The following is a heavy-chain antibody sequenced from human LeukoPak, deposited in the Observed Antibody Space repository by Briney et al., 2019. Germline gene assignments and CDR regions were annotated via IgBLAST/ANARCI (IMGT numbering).Heavy chain of an antibody. Sequence: GRSLRLSCAASGFTFGSYAMHRVRQAPGKGLEWVAVISYDGSNKYYADSVKGRFTISRDNSKNMLYLQMNSLRAEDTAVYYCARLWFGEWDYWGQGTLVTVSS. CDR2: ISYDGSNK. J-gene: IGHJ4*02. CDR3: ARLWFGEWDY. CDR1: GFTFGSYA. V-gene: IGHV3-30-3*01. D-gene: IGHD3-10*01.